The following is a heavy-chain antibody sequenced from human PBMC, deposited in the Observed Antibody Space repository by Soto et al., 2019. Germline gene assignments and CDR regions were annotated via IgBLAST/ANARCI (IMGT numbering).Heavy chain of an antibody. CDR2: ISYDGSNK. Sequence: GGSLRLSCAASGFTFSSYAMHWVRQAPGKGLEWVAVISYDGSNKYYADSVKGRFTISRDNSKNTLYLQMNSLRAEDTAVYYCARDRGTMIVVAIYPDYWGQGTLVTVSS. J-gene: IGHJ4*02. D-gene: IGHD3-22*01. CDR1: GFTFSSYA. V-gene: IGHV3-30-3*01. CDR3: ARDRGTMIVVAIYPDY.